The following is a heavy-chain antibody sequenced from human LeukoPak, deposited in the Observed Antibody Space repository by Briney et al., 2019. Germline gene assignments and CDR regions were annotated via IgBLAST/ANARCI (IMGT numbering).Heavy chain of an antibody. CDR1: GGSISSSSYY. V-gene: IGHV4-39*01. CDR3: ARQKTVAGTFDY. D-gene: IGHD6-19*01. CDR2: MYYSGTT. Sequence: SETLSLTCTVSGGSISSSSYYWGWLRPPPGKGLEWIATMYYSGTTYYNPSLKSRVTISVDTSKNQFSLNLSSVTAADTAMYYCARQKTVAGTFDYWGQGTLVTVSS. J-gene: IGHJ4*02.